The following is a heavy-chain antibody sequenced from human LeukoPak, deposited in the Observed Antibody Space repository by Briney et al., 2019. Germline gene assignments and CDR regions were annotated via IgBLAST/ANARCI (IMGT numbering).Heavy chain of an antibody. CDR1: GFTFSSYA. CDR3: ARDGATYYDFWSGYPTDGTLDY. CDR2: ISYDGSNK. J-gene: IGHJ4*02. D-gene: IGHD3-3*01. Sequence: GRSLRLSCAASGFTFSSYAMHWVRQAPGKGLEWVAVISYDGSNKYYADSVKGRFTISRDNSKNTLYLQMNSLRAEDTAVYYCARDGATYYDFWSGYPTDGTLDYWGQGTLVTVSS. V-gene: IGHV3-30-3*01.